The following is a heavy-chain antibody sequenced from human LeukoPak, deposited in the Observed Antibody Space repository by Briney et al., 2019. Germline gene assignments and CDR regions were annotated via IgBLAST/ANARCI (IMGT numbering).Heavy chain of an antibody. CDR2: MSFDGNNK. D-gene: IGHD3-16*01. Sequence: GWSLRLSCAASGFIFSHYVIHWVRQAPGKGLDWVAVMSFDGNNKYFADSVKGRFTLSGDIADNTVYLQMSSLRVDDTAVYYCAREPWDAYYLDHWGQGTLVTVSS. CDR1: GFIFSHYV. V-gene: IGHV3-30-3*01. J-gene: IGHJ4*02. CDR3: AREPWDAYYLDH.